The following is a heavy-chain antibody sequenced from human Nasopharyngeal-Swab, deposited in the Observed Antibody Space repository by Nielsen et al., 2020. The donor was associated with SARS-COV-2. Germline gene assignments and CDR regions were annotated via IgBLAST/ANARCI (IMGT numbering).Heavy chain of an antibody. CDR1: GGSISSYY. CDR3: ARVVPAAIGNWYFDL. Sequence: SETLSLTCTVSGGSISSYYWSWIRQPPGKGLEWIGYTYYSGSTNYNPSLKSRVTIPVDTSKNQFPLKLSSVTAADTAVYYCARVVPAAIGNWYFDLWGRGTLVTVSS. J-gene: IGHJ2*01. D-gene: IGHD2-2*01. V-gene: IGHV4-59*01. CDR2: TYYSGST.